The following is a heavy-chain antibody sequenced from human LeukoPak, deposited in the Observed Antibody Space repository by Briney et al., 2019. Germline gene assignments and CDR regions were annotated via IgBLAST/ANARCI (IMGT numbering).Heavy chain of an antibody. CDR3: AKDRSSSWYWGDDY. J-gene: IGHJ4*02. Sequence: GESLRPSCAASGFTFNNYAMSWVRQAPGKGLEWVSAISGGGGSTYYADSVKGRFTISRDNSKNTLYLQMNSLRAEDTAVYYCAKDRSSSWYWGDDYWGQGTLVTVSS. CDR2: ISGGGGST. D-gene: IGHD6-13*01. CDR1: GFTFNNYA. V-gene: IGHV3-23*01.